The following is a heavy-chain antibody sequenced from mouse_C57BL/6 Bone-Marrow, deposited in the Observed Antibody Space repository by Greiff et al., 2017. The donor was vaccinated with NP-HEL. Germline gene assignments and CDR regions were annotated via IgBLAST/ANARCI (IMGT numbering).Heavy chain of an antibody. CDR2: INPGSGGT. Sequence: QVQLKQSGAELVRPGTSVKVSCKASGYAFTNYLIEWVKQRPGQGLEWIGVINPGSGGTNYNEKFKGKATLTADKASSTAYMQLSSLTSEDSAVYFSARWGVSGYYVGRYAMDYWGQGTSVTVSS. CDR3: ARWGVSGYYVGRYAMDY. V-gene: IGHV1-54*01. D-gene: IGHD2-3*01. CDR1: GYAFTNYL. J-gene: IGHJ4*01.